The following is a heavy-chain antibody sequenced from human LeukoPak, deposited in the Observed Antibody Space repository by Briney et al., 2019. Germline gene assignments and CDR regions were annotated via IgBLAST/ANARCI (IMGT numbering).Heavy chain of an antibody. V-gene: IGHV3-43*02. CDR2: IRGDGGTA. CDR1: GFSFDDYL. Sequence: VGSLRLSCAASGFSFDDYLMHWVRQSPGKGLEWVCIIRGDGGTAYYSDSVKGRFTIARDNSKNSLYLQMSSLRTEDTALYYCVKDNGDGYKYYFDNWGQGTLVTVS. J-gene: IGHJ4*02. D-gene: IGHD5-24*01. CDR3: VKDNGDGYKYYFDN.